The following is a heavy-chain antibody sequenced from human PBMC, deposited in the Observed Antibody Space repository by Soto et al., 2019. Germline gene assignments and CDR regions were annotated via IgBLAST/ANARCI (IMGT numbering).Heavy chain of an antibody. Sequence: SETLSLTCTVSGGSITSSSHFWGWFRQPPGKGLEWFGTIYFTGNTYYTPSLKSRLTMSIDTSKNEFSLRLNSVTAADTAVYYCAGQTFTIAAASYGRSNWFDPWGPGTLVTVSS. J-gene: IGHJ5*02. V-gene: IGHV4-39*01. CDR1: GGSITSSSHF. CDR3: AGQTFTIAAASYGRSNWFDP. CDR2: IYFTGNT. D-gene: IGHD6-25*01.